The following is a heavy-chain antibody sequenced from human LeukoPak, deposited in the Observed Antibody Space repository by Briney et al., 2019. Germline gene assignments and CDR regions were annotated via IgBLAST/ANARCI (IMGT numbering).Heavy chain of an antibody. CDR3: ARVGSTVAAGDY. Sequence: SVKVSCKASGGTFSSYAISWVRQAPGQGLEWMGGIIPIFGTANYAQKFQGRVTITADKSTSTAYMELSSLRSEDTAVYYCARVGSTVAAGDYWGQGTLVTVSS. CDR2: IIPIFGTA. J-gene: IGHJ4*02. D-gene: IGHD1-26*01. CDR1: GGTFSSYA. V-gene: IGHV1-69*06.